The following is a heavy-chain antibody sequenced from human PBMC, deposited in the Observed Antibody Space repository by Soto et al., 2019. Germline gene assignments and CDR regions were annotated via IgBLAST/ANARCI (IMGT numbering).Heavy chain of an antibody. CDR2: ISWNSGSI. CDR1: GFTFDDYA. Sequence: PGGSLRLSCAASGFTFDDYAMHWVRQAPGKGLEWVSGISWNSGSIGYADSVKGRFTISRDNAKNSLYLQMNSLRAEDTALYYCAKDSWGSLEPTDAFDIWGQGTMVTVSS. V-gene: IGHV3-9*01. D-gene: IGHD3-16*01. J-gene: IGHJ3*02. CDR3: AKDSWGSLEPTDAFDI.